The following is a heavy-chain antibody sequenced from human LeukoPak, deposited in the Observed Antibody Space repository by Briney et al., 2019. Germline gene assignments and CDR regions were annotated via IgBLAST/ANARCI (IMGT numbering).Heavy chain of an antibody. Sequence: GGSLRLSCAASGFTFSSYSMNWVRQAPGKGLEWVSSISSSSSYIYYADSVKGRFTISRDNAKNSLYLQMNNLRAEDTAVYYCARDEDNYYDSRVGVDYWGQGTLVTVSS. CDR3: ARDEDNYYDSRVGVDY. D-gene: IGHD3-22*01. V-gene: IGHV3-21*01. CDR2: ISSSSSYI. CDR1: GFTFSSYS. J-gene: IGHJ4*02.